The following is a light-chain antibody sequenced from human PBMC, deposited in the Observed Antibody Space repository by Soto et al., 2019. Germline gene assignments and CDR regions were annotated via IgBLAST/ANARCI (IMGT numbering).Light chain of an antibody. J-gene: IGLJ1*01. CDR1: NSNIGSNY. V-gene: IGLV1-47*01. Sequence: QSVLTHPPSASGTPGQRVTISCSGNNSNIGSNYVHWYQHLPGTAPKLLIYRNNQRPSGVPDRFFGSKSGTSASLAISGLRSEDEADYYCAAWDDSLSGFYVFGTGTKVTVL. CDR2: RNN. CDR3: AAWDDSLSGFYV.